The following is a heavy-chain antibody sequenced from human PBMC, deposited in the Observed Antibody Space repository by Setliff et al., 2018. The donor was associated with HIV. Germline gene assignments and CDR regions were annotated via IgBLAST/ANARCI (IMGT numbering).Heavy chain of an antibody. D-gene: IGHD4-4*01. V-gene: IGHV1-46*01. J-gene: IGHJ6*03. CDR3: ARDAFDYTAYYYSYMDV. CDR1: GYTFTNYY. Sequence: RASVKVSCKASGYTFTNYYIHWVRQAPGKGLEWMGIINPSGGSTTYAQKFQGRVTMTRDTSTSTVYMELSSPRSEDTAVYYCARDAFDYTAYYYSYMDVWGKGTTVTAP. CDR2: INPSGGST.